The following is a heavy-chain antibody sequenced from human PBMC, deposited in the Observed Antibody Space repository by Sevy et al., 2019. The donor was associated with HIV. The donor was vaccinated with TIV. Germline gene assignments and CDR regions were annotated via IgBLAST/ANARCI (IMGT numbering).Heavy chain of an antibody. V-gene: IGHV3-30*14. CDR2: ISYDGSNK. CDR3: ARGGYYDFWSGSRDWFDP. J-gene: IGHJ5*02. Sequence: GGSLRLSCAASGFTFSSYAMHWVRQAPGKGLEWVAVISYDGSNKYYADSVKGRFTISRDNSKNTLYLQMNSLRAEDTAVYYCARGGYYDFWSGSRDWFDPWGQGTLVTVS. D-gene: IGHD3-3*01. CDR1: GFTFSSYA.